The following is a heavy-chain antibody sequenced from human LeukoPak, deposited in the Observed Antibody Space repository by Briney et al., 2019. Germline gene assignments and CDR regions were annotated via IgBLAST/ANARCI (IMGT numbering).Heavy chain of an antibody. CDR2: INPNSGGT. J-gene: IGHJ3*02. CDR3: ARSSSSGRANAFDI. V-gene: IGHV1-2*02. D-gene: IGHD3-22*01. CDR1: GYTFTGYY. Sequence: ASVKVSCKASGYTFTGYYMHWVRQAPGQGLEWMGWINPNSGGTNYAQKFQGRVTMTRDTSIGTAYMEPSRLRSDDTAVYYCARSSSSGRANAFDIWGQGTMVTVSS.